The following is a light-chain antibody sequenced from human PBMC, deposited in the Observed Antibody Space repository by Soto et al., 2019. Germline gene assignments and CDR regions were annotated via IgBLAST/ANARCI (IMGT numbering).Light chain of an antibody. CDR1: SSNIGSNS. CDR3: ATWDDSLNAYL. V-gene: IGLV1-44*01. J-gene: IGLJ1*01. Sequence: QSVLTQPPSASGTPGQRVTISCSGSSSNIGSNSVKWYQQFPGTAPKLLIYNNSQRPSGVPDRLSGSKSGTSASLAISGLQSEDEADYYCATWDDSLNAYLFGTGTKVTVL. CDR2: NNS.